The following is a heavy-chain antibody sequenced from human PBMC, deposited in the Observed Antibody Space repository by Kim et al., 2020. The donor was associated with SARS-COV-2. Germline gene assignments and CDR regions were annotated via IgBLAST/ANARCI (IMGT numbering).Heavy chain of an antibody. J-gene: IGHJ3*02. CDR2: IYYSGST. Sequence: SETLSLTCTVSGGSVSSGSYYWSWIRQPPGKGLEWIGYIYYSGSTNYNPSLKSRVTISVDTSKNQFSLKLSSVTAADTAVYYCARVGGYCSGGSCYLDAFDIWGQGTMVTVSS. CDR1: GGSVSSGSYY. CDR3: ARVGGYCSGGSCYLDAFDI. D-gene: IGHD2-15*01. V-gene: IGHV4-61*01.